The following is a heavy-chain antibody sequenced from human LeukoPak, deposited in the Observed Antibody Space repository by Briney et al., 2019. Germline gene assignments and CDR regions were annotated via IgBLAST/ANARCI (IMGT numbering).Heavy chain of an antibody. V-gene: IGHV4-59*01. Sequence: SETLSLTCTVSGDSMSYYYWSWIRQTPGKGLEWLGYMYYTGRTKYNPSLKSRVTFSLDMSKNQFSLKLDSVTAADTAMYYCTRITIHGNSDYWGQGTLVTVSS. D-gene: IGHD5-24*01. CDR1: GDSMSYYY. CDR3: TRITIHGNSDY. CDR2: MYYTGRT. J-gene: IGHJ4*02.